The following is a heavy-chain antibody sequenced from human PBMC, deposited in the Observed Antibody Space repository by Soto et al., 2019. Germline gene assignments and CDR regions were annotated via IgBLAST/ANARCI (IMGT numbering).Heavy chain of an antibody. CDR3: AKDGCGGDCYSFDY. J-gene: IGHJ4*02. V-gene: IGHV3-30*18. D-gene: IGHD2-21*02. CDR2: ISYDGSNK. CDR1: GFTFSSYG. Sequence: GGSLRLSCAASGFTFSSYGMHWVRKAPGKGLEWVAVISYDGSNKYYADSVKGRFTISRDNSKNTLYLQMNSLRAEDTTVYYCAKDGCGGDCYSFDYWGQGTLVTVSS.